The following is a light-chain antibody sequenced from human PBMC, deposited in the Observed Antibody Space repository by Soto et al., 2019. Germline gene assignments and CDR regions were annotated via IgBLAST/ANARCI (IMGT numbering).Light chain of an antibody. CDR2: EVS. CDR1: SSDVGSYNL. CDR3: CSYAGSSTFPYV. Sequence: QSALTQPASVSGSPGQSITISCTGTSSDVGSYNLVSWYQQNPGKAPKLMIYEVSKRPSGVSNRFSGSKSGNTASLTISGLQAEDEADYYCCSYAGSSTFPYVFGTGTKVTVL. V-gene: IGLV2-23*02. J-gene: IGLJ1*01.